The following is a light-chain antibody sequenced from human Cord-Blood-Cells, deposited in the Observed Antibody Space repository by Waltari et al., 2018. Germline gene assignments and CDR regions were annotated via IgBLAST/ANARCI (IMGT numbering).Light chain of an antibody. J-gene: IGKJ4*01. V-gene: IGKV1-33*01. CDR2: DAS. Sequence: DIQMNKSPSSLTASVGDRVTITCQASQDISNYLNWYQQKPGKAPKLLIYDASNLETGVPSRFSGSGSGTDFTFTISSLQPEDIATYYCQQYDNLPLTFGGGTKVEIK. CDR1: QDISNY. CDR3: QQYDNLPLT.